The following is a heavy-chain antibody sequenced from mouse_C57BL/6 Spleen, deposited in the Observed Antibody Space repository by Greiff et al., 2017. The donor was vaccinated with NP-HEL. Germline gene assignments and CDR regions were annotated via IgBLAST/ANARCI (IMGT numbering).Heavy chain of an antibody. D-gene: IGHD1-1*01. Sequence: EVQRVESGPGLVKPSQSLSLTCSVTGYSITSGYYWNWIRQFPGNKLEWMGYISYDGSNNYNPSLKNRISITRDTSKNQFFLKLNSVTTEDTATYYCAREGYYGPYAMDYWGQGTSVTVSS. J-gene: IGHJ4*01. CDR1: GYSITSGYY. V-gene: IGHV3-6*01. CDR2: ISYDGSN. CDR3: AREGYYGPYAMDY.